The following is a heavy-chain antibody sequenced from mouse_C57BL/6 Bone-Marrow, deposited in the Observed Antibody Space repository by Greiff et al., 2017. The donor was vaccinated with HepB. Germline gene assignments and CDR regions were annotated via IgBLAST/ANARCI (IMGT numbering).Heavy chain of an antibody. CDR1: GYTFTSYW. CDR2: IYPGNSDT. J-gene: IGHJ3*01. CDR3: TRWDYYGSSRFAY. D-gene: IGHD1-1*01. V-gene: IGHV1-5*01. Sequence: EVQRVESGTVLARPGASVKMSCKTSGYTFTSYWMHWVKQRPGQGLEWIGAIYPGNSDTSYNQKFKGKAKLTAVTSASTAYMELSSLTNEDSAFYYCTRWDYYGSSRFAYWGQGTLVTVSA.